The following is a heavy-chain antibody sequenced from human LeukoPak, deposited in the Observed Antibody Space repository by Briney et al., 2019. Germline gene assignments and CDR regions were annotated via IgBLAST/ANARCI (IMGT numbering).Heavy chain of an antibody. CDR2: IYYSGST. J-gene: IGHJ4*02. V-gene: IGHV4-39*01. Sequence: KTSETLSLTCTVSGGSISSSSYYWGWIRQPPGKGLEWIGSIYYSGSTYYNPSLKSRVTISVDTSKNQFSLKLSSVTAADTAVYYCARRHITLNIAAAPFDYWGQGTLVTVSS. CDR3: ARRHITLNIAAAPFDY. D-gene: IGHD6-13*01. CDR1: GGSISSSSYY.